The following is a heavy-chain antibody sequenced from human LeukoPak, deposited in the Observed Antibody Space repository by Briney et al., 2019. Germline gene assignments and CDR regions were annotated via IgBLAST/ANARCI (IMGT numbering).Heavy chain of an antibody. CDR3: ARATGMILLFDF. CDR2: ISADTGNT. CDR1: GYTFTRDG. J-gene: IGHJ4*02. V-gene: IGHV1-18*01. Sequence: ASVKVSCKASGYTFTRDGIGWVRQAPGQGPEWMGWISADTGNTNYAQKLQGRVTMTTDTSTSTAYMEVKSLRSDDTAIYYCARATGMILLFDFWGQGTLVTVSS. D-gene: IGHD2/OR15-2a*01.